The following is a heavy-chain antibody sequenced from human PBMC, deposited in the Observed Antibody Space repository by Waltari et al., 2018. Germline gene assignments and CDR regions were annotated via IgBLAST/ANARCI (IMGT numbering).Heavy chain of an antibody. CDR2: IYYSGST. Sequence: QVQLQESGPGLVKPSETLSLTCTVSGGSISSHSWSWIRQPPGKGLEWIGYIYYSGSTNYNPSLKSRVTISVDTSKNQFSLKLSSVTAADTAVYYCAREVRFGDHYYFDYWGQGTLVTVSS. V-gene: IGHV4-59*11. J-gene: IGHJ4*02. CDR1: GGSISSHS. D-gene: IGHD4-17*01. CDR3: AREVRFGDHYYFDY.